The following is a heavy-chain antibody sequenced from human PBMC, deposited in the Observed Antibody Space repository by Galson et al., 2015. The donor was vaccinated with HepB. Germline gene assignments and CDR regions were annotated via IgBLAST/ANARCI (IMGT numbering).Heavy chain of an antibody. CDR2: INNDGSST. J-gene: IGHJ6*02. CDR3: ARGDIAVVTHYYGLGV. V-gene: IGHV3-74*01. CDR1: GFTFSNYW. Sequence: SGFTFSNYWMHWVRQSPEKGLEWVSRINNDGSSTSYADSVKGRFTTSRDNAKNTLYLEMNTLTADDTAVYYCARGDIAVVTHYYGLGVWGQGTTITVSS. D-gene: IGHD6-19*01.